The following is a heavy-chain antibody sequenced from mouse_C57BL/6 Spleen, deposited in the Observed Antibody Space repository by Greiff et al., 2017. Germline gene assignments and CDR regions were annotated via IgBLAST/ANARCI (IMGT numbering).Heavy chain of an antibody. CDR1: GYTFTDYN. J-gene: IGHJ4*01. V-gene: IGHV1-18*01. CDR2: INPNNGGT. Sequence: EVQVVESGPELVKPGASVKIPCKASGYTFTDYNMDWVKQSHGKSLEWIGDINPNNGGTIYNQKFKGKATLTVDKSSSTAYMELRSLTSEDTAVYYCARGNWYYYAMDYWGQGTSVTVSS. CDR3: ARGNWYYYAMDY. D-gene: IGHD4-1*01.